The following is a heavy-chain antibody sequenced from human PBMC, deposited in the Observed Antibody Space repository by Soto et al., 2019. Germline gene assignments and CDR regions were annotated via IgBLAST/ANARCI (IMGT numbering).Heavy chain of an antibody. J-gene: IGHJ6*02. CDR3: ARLQNPRRWFDGMDV. Sequence: PAGSLRLSCAVSGFTFSTYCMNWVRQAPGKGLEWVSSISSSGSYIYYADSVKGRITISRDNAKNSLYLQMNSLRAEDTAVYYCARLQNPRRWFDGMDVWGQGTTVTDSS. V-gene: IGHV3-21*01. CDR2: ISSSGSYI. D-gene: IGHD3-10*01. CDR1: GFTFSTYC.